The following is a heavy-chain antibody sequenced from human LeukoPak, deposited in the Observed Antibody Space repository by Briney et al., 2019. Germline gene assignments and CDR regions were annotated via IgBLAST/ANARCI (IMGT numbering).Heavy chain of an antibody. Sequence: SETLSLTCSVSGGSISSSCYYWGWIRQPPGKGLEWIGSIYYSGGTYYNPSLKSRLTISVDTSKSQFSLKLSSVTAADTAVYYCASHLWAYSNRNAVGTWFDPWGQGTLVTVSS. CDR1: GGSISSSCYY. CDR3: ASHLWAYSNRNAVGTWFDP. CDR2: IYYSGGT. J-gene: IGHJ5*02. D-gene: IGHD1-14*01. V-gene: IGHV4-39*01.